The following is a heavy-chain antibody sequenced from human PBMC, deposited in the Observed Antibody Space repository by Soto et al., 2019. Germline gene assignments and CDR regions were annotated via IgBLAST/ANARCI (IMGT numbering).Heavy chain of an antibody. Sequence: GGSLRLSCVASTFTINTYSLNWVRQAPGKGLEWVSSITSGSSFIEYADSVKGRFTIFRDDAKNSLFLQMSSLRADDTAVYYCARSQRNGAMDVWGQGTTVTVPS. V-gene: IGHV3-21*01. J-gene: IGHJ6*02. CDR2: ITSGSSFI. CDR3: ARSQRNGAMDV. D-gene: IGHD2-8*01. CDR1: TFTINTYS.